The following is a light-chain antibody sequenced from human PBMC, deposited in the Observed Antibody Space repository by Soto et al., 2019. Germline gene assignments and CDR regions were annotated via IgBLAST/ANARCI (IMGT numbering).Light chain of an antibody. CDR3: QQYNNLPPT. V-gene: IGKV3-15*01. CDR2: SAS. CDR1: ERVSTN. Sequence: PVSSATLSCRASERVSTNLAWYQQTPGQAPRLLIYSASRRPTDIPVRFSGSGSGAEFTLTISSLQSEDFAIYYCQQYNNLPPTFGQGTKVDIK. J-gene: IGKJ1*01.